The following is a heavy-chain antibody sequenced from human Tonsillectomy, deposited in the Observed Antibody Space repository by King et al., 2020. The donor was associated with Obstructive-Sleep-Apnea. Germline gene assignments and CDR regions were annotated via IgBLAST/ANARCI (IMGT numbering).Heavy chain of an antibody. CDR1: GFTFSNYY. D-gene: IGHD4-17*01. CDR2: SSGSGITI. V-gene: IGHV3-11*01. Sequence: VQLVESGGGLVKPGGSLRLSCAASGFTFSNYYMSWIRQAPGKGLEWVSYSSGSGITIYYADSVKGRFTLSRDNAENSLFLQMGSLRAEDTAVYYCARFRYGDYGKYYFDYWGQGTLVTVSS. J-gene: IGHJ4*02. CDR3: ARFRYGDYGKYYFDY.